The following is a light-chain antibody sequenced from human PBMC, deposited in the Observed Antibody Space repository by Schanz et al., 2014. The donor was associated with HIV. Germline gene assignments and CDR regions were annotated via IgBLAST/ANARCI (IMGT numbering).Light chain of an antibody. CDR2: GAS. CDR1: QSVSSK. CDR3: QQYGSSPLFT. Sequence: EIVMTQSPATLSVSPGERATLSCRASQSVSSKLAWYQQRPGQAPRLLIYGASIRATDIPARFSGGGSGTEFTLTISRLEPEDIAVYYCQQYGSSPLFTFGHGTKVAIK. J-gene: IGKJ3*01. V-gene: IGKV3-15*01.